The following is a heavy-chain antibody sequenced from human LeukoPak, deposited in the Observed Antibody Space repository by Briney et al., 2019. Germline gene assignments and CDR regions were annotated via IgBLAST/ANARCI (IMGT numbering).Heavy chain of an antibody. Sequence: PSETLSLTCTVSGYSISSGYYWGWIRQPPGKGLEWIGSIYHSGSTYYNPSLKSRVTISVDTSKNQFSLKLSSVTAADTAVYYCASNSPPGRMMSVWDYYYMDVWGKGTTVTVSS. CDR3: ASNSPPGRMMSVWDYYYMDV. V-gene: IGHV4-38-2*02. D-gene: IGHD3-16*01. J-gene: IGHJ6*03. CDR1: GYSISSGYY. CDR2: IYHSGST.